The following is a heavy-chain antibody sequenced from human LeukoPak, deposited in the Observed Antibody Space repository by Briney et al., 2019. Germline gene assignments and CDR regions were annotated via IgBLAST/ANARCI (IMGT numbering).Heavy chain of an antibody. D-gene: IGHD3-10*01. CDR2: IWYDGSNK. Sequence: PGGSLRLSCAASGFTFSSYGTHWVRQAPGKGLEWVAVIWYDGSNKYYADSVKGRFTISRDNSKNTLYLQLNSLRAGDTAVYYCAKDRGISRPFQYWGQGTLVTVSS. J-gene: IGHJ4*02. V-gene: IGHV3-33*06. CDR1: GFTFSSYG. CDR3: AKDRGISRPFQY.